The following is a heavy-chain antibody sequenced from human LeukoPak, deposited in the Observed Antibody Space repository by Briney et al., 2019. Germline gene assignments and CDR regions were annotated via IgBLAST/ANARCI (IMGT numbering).Heavy chain of an antibody. CDR3: VRDRGTYRPIDY. D-gene: IGHD1-26*01. J-gene: IGHJ4*02. V-gene: IGHV3-30*02. CDR2: IQNDEIDK. Sequence: GGSLRLSCAASGFTFTTYGMHWVRQAPGKGLEWVAFIQNDEIDKFYADSVKGRFTISRDNAQNSLYLQMNSLRAEDTAIYYCVRDRGTYRPIDYWGQGTLVTVSS. CDR1: GFTFTTYG.